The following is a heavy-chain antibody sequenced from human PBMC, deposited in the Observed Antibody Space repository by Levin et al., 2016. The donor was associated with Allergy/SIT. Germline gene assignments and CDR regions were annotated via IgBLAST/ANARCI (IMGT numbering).Heavy chain of an antibody. CDR3: ARDWYINGWYPKVAFDI. V-gene: IGHV4-30-4*01. D-gene: IGHD6-19*01. CDR2: IYYSGST. J-gene: IGHJ3*02. Sequence: WIRQPPGKGLEWIGFIYYSGSTNYNPSLKSRVAMSLDTSKHQSSLKLTSVTAADTAVYYCARDWYINGWYPKVAFDIWGQGTMVTVSS.